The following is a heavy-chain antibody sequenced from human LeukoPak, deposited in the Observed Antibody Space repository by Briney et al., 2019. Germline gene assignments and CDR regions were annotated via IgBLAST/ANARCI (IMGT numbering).Heavy chain of an antibody. CDR2: INHSGST. Sequence: PSETLSLTCAVYGGSFSGYYWSWIRQPPGKGLEWIGEINHSGSTNYNPSLKSRVTISVDTSKNQFSLKLSSVTAADTAVYYCARRGLYDILTDSYFDYWGQGTLVTVSS. J-gene: IGHJ4*02. D-gene: IGHD3-9*01. CDR1: GGSFSGYY. CDR3: ARRGLYDILTDSYFDY. V-gene: IGHV4-34*01.